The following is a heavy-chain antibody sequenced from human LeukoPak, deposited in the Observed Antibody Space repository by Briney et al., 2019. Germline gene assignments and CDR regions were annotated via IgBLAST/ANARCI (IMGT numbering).Heavy chain of an antibody. CDR2: INPNSGGT. Sequence: ASVKVSCKASGYTFTGYYMHWVRQAPGQGLEWMGWINPNSGGTNYAQKFQGRVTMTRDTSISTAYMELSRLRSDDTAVYYCARVLFYQDWSGLQFDPWGQGTLVTVSS. V-gene: IGHV1-2*02. CDR1: GYTFTGYY. D-gene: IGHD3-3*01. J-gene: IGHJ5*02. CDR3: ARVLFYQDWSGLQFDP.